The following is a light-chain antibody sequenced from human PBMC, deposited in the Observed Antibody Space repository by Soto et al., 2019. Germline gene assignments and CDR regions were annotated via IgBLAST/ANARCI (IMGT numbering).Light chain of an antibody. CDR1: QSVSSSY. J-gene: IGKJ5*01. CDR2: GAS. Sequence: EIVLTQSPGTLSLSPGERATLSCRASQSVSSSYLAWYHQKPGQAPRLLIYGASTRATGIPARFSGSGSGTEFTLTISSLQSEDFAVYYCQQYNNWPITFGQGTRLEIK. V-gene: IGKV3-15*01. CDR3: QQYNNWPIT.